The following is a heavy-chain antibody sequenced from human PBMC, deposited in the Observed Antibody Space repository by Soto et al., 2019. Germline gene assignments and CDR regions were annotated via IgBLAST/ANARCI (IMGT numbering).Heavy chain of an antibody. D-gene: IGHD3-22*01. CDR1: EFPFSSYS. CDR3: AKGWLFTPGPILNY. CDR2: ISGSGGNT. J-gene: IGHJ4*02. Sequence: PGGSLRLSCTASEFPFSSYSMSWVRQAPGKGPGWVSTISGSGGNTYFADSVKGRFTVFRDNSKDTLYLQMNNLRAEDTAVYYCAKGWLFTPGPILNYWGQGILVTVSS. V-gene: IGHV3-23*01.